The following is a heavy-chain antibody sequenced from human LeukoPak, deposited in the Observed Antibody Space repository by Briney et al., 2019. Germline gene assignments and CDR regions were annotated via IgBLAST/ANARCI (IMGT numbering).Heavy chain of an antibody. V-gene: IGHV3-23*01. J-gene: IGHJ4*02. Sequence: PGGSLRLSCAASGFAFSNYAMSWVRQAPGKGLEWVSGISGSGGGTFYADSVKGRFTISRDNSKNTVYLQMNSLRAEDTAVYYCAKDRWNTVLAHFDYWGQGTLVTVSP. D-gene: IGHD3-3*01. CDR2: ISGSGGGT. CDR1: GFAFSNYA. CDR3: AKDRWNTVLAHFDY.